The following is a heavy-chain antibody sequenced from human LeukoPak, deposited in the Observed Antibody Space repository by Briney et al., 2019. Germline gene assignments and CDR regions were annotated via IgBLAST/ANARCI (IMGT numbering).Heavy chain of an antibody. Sequence: PSETLSLTCTVSGGSISSSGYYWSWIRQPPGKGLEWIGTIYYSGSAYYNPSLKTQVTISVDTSKNQFSLKLSSVTAADTAVYSCARGSQVHDFWSGYRAPLDYWGQGTLVTVSS. CDR2: IYYSGSA. J-gene: IGHJ4*02. D-gene: IGHD3-3*01. CDR3: ARGSQVHDFWSGYRAPLDY. CDR1: GGSISSSGYY. V-gene: IGHV4-39*01.